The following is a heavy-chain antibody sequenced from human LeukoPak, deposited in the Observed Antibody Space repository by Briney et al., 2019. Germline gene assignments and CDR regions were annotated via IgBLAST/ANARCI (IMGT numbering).Heavy chain of an antibody. Sequence: GGSLRLSCAASGFNFRNYWMTWVRQAPGKGLEWVANINQDGSEKYYVDSVKGRFTISRDNAENLLYLQMNSLRAEDTAVYYCAKEIDGFDVWGQGTLVTVSS. CDR3: AKEIDGFDV. CDR2: INQDGSEK. CDR1: GFNFRNYW. J-gene: IGHJ3*01. V-gene: IGHV3-7*04.